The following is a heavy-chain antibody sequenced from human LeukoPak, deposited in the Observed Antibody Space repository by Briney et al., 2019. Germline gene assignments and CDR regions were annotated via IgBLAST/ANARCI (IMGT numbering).Heavy chain of an antibody. J-gene: IGHJ4*02. Sequence: SGTLSLTCAVSGVSISTNNWWTWVRQPPGKGLEWIGEIYHSGSSYYNPSLKSRVTISVDTSKNQFSLKLSSVTAADTAVYFCARLAYYYGSGSYYWGQGTLVTVSS. CDR2: IYHSGSS. CDR3: ARLAYYYGSGSYY. D-gene: IGHD3-10*01. V-gene: IGHV4-4*02. CDR1: GVSISTNNW.